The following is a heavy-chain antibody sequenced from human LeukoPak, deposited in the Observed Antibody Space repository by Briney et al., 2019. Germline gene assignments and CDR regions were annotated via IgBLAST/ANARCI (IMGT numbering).Heavy chain of an antibody. J-gene: IGHJ5*02. CDR1: GGSFSGYY. CDR2: INHSGST. V-gene: IGHV4-34*01. CDR3: ARVAVDSSSLDP. D-gene: IGHD6-13*01. Sequence: SETLSLTCAVYGGSFSGYYWSWIRQPPGKGLEWIGEINHSGSTNYNPSLKSRVTISVDMSKNQFSLKLSSVTAADTAVYYCARVAVDSSSLDPWGQGTLVTVSS.